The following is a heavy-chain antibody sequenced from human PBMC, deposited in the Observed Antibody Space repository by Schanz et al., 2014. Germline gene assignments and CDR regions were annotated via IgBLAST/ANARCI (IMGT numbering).Heavy chain of an antibody. V-gene: IGHV1-46*01. CDR3: ASSGAGYSSSWDFDY. CDR1: GYTFVSYS. CDR2: IIPPLRQT. D-gene: IGHD6-13*01. Sequence: QGQLVQSGAEVKKPGASVKVSCKASGYTFVSYSMHWVRQAPGQGFEWVGSIIPPLRQTRYAQKFEERVIITADTSTTTVYMDVSSLRSEDTAVYYCASSGAGYSSSWDFDYWGQGTLVTVSS. J-gene: IGHJ4*02.